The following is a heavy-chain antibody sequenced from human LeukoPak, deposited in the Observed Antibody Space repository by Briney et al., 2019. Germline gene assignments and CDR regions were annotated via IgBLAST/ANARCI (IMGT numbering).Heavy chain of an antibody. D-gene: IGHD1-7*01. V-gene: IGHV3-21*01. CDR3: ARAHNWKYGSFDF. J-gene: IGHJ4*02. CDR1: GFTFSSYR. Sequence: KSGGSLRLSCAASGFTFSSYRMNWVRQAPGKGLEWVSCISSSSSYIYYADSVKGRFTISRDNAKNSLYLQMNSLRAEDTAVYYCARAHNWKYGSFDFWGQGTLVTVSS. CDR2: ISSSSSYI.